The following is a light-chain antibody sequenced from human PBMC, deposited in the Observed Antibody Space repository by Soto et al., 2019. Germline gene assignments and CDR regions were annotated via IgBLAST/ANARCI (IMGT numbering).Light chain of an antibody. CDR2: DVS. V-gene: IGLV2-11*01. CDR3: CSYAGSYPYV. J-gene: IGLJ1*01. CDR1: SSDVGGYNY. Sequence: QSVLTQPRSVSGSPGQSVTISCTGTSSDVGGYNYVSWYQQHPGKAPKLMIYDVSKRPSGVPDRFSGSKSGNTASLTISGLQAEDEGDYYCCSYAGSYPYVFGTGTKVTVL.